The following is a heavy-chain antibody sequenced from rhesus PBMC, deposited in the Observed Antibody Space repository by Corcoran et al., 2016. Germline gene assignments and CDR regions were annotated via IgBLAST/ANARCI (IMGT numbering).Heavy chain of an antibody. J-gene: IGHJ4*01. CDR1: GGSISSSNW. CDR2: ISGSSGST. CDR3: AARSSWSGY. Sequence: QVQLQESGPGLVKPSETLSLTCAVSGGSISSSNWWSWIRQPPGKGLELIGYISGSSGSTYYTPSLKSRVTISTDTSKNQFSLKLSSVTAADTAVYYCAARSSWSGYWGQGVLVTVSS. D-gene: IGHD6-13*01. V-gene: IGHV4-65*01.